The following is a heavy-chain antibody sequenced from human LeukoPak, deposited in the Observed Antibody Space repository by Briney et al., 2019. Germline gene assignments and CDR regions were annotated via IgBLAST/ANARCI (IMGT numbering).Heavy chain of an antibody. CDR1: GFIFSNYA. V-gene: IGHV3-23*01. CDR3: ARDNDVCRGASCLLFDY. D-gene: IGHD1-1*01. Sequence: GGSLRLSCAASGFIFSNYAMSWGRQAPGKGLEWVSTITSGGSSTYYADSVKGRFSISRDNSKNMPYLQMTSLRAEDTAVYYCARDNDVCRGASCLLFDYWGQGNLVTVSS. CDR2: ITSGGSST. J-gene: IGHJ4*02.